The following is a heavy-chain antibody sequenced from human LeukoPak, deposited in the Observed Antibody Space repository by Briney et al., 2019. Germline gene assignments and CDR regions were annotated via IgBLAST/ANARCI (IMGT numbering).Heavy chain of an antibody. CDR3: AREPAGYFDY. D-gene: IGHD2-2*01. CDR2: ISSSSSYI. V-gene: IGHV3-21*01. J-gene: IGHJ4*02. CDR1: GFTFSSYS. Sequence: GGSLRLSCAASGFTFSSYSMNWVRQAPGKGLEWVSSISSSSSYIYYADSVKSRFTISRDNAKNSLYLQMNSLRAEDTAVYYCAREPAGYFDYWGQGTLVTVSS.